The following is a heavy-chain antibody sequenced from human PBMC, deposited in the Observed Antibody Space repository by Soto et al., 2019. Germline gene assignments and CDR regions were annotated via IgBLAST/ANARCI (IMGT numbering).Heavy chain of an antibody. CDR3: ARGRGQVVSSGWDNNWFDP. D-gene: IGHD6-19*01. J-gene: IGHJ5*02. CDR1: GGSFRVYF. Sequence: SGTLSLTCAVYGGSFRVYFWGWIRQPTGKGLEWIGEINHSGSTNYNPSLKSRVTISVDTSKNQFSLKLSSVTAADTAVYYCARGRGQVVSSGWDNNWFDPWGQGTLVTVSS. V-gene: IGHV4-34*01. CDR2: INHSGST.